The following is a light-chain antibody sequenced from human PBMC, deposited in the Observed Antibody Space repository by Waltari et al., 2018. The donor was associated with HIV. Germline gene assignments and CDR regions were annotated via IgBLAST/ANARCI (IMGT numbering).Light chain of an antibody. V-gene: IGLV3-9*01. CDR2: RDD. Sequence: SYDLTQALSVSVALGQTATITCDGVTIGTKNVNWYQQKAGQAPLLVIYRDDNRPSGTPERFSGASSSNTATLIISGAQPGDEADYFCQVWHSNTAVFGSGTKVTVL. CDR3: QVWHSNTAV. J-gene: IGLJ1*01. CDR1: TIGTKN.